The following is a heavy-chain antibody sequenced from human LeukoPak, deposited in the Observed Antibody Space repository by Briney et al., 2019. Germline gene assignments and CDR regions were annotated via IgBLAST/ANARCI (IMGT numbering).Heavy chain of an antibody. Sequence: SETLSLTCAVYGGSFSGYYWSWIRQPPGKGLKWIGEINHSGSTNYNPSLKSRVTISVDTSKNQFSLKLSSVTAADTAVYYCARAPSRYYYYYMDVWGKGTTVTVSS. CDR3: ARAPSRYYYYYMDV. V-gene: IGHV4-34*01. CDR1: GGSFSGYY. CDR2: INHSGST. J-gene: IGHJ6*03.